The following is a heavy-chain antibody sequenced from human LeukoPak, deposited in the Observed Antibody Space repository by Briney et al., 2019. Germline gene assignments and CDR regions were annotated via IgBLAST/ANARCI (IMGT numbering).Heavy chain of an antibody. Sequence: GSLRLSCAASGFTFSNHAMNWVRQAPGKGLEWVSTISGSDGSTYYADSVKGRFTISRDNSKNTLYLQMNSLRVEDTAIYYCAKGRGYCTGGSCYSDYWGQGTLVTVSS. D-gene: IGHD2-15*01. CDR3: AKGRGYCTGGSCYSDY. CDR2: ISGSDGST. J-gene: IGHJ4*02. CDR1: GFTFSNHA. V-gene: IGHV3-23*01.